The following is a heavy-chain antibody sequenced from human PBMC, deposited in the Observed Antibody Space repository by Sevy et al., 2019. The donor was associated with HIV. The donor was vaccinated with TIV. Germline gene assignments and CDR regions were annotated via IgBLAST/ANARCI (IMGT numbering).Heavy chain of an antibody. CDR1: GFSVSSNY. J-gene: IGHJ4*02. D-gene: IGHD6-19*01. Sequence: GGSLRLSCEASGFSVSSNYMAWVRQAPGKGLEWVSVIYSGKSTDYTDSVNGRFTISRDSSKNTLYLQMDSLRAEDTAVYHCARVKSHTGWFDYWGQGSLVTVSS. CDR3: ARVKSHTGWFDY. V-gene: IGHV3-53*01. CDR2: IYSGKST.